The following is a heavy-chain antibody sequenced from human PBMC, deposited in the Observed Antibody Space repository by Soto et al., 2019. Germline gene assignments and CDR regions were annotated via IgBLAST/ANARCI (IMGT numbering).Heavy chain of an antibody. Sequence: PSETLSLTCTVSGGSISSYYWSWIRQPPGKGLEWIGYIYYSGSTNYNPSLKSRVTISVDTSKNQFSLKLSSVTAADTAVYYCARVDFDWLSYFDYWGQGTLVTVSS. CDR2: IYYSGST. D-gene: IGHD3-9*01. J-gene: IGHJ4*02. CDR1: GGSISSYY. V-gene: IGHV4-59*08. CDR3: ARVDFDWLSYFDY.